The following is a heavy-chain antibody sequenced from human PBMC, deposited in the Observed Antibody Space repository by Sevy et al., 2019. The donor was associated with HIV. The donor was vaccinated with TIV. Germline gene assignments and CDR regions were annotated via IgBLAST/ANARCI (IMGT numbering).Heavy chain of an antibody. D-gene: IGHD6-6*01. CDR1: GFTFSDYY. V-gene: IGHV3-11*01. CDR3: ARDDTGIAARPHYYYYYGMDV. J-gene: IGHJ6*02. CDR2: ISSSGSTI. Sequence: GGFLRLSCAASGFTFSDYYMSWIRQAPGKGLEWVSYISSSGSTIYYADSVKGRFTISRDNAKNSLYLQMNSLRAEDTAVYYCARDDTGIAARPHYYYYYGMDVWGQGTTVTVSS.